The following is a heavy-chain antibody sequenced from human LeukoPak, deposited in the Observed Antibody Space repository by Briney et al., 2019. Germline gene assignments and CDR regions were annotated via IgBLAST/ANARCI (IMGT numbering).Heavy chain of an antibody. CDR2: IYSGGST. CDR1: GFTVSSNY. J-gene: IGHJ4*02. V-gene: IGHV3-53*01. Sequence: PGGSLRLSCAASGFTVSSNYMSWVRQAPGKGLEWVSVIYSGGSTHYANSVKGRFTISRDNSKNMLFLQMNSLRAEDTAVYFCASSASLVCLDYWGQGTLVTVSS. D-gene: IGHD2-2*01. CDR3: ASSASLVCLDY.